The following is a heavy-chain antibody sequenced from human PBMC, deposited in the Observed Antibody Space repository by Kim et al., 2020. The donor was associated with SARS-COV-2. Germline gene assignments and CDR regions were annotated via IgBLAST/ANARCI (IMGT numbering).Heavy chain of an antibody. D-gene: IGHD3-22*01. V-gene: IGHV3-64*01. J-gene: IGHJ4*02. CDR3: ALTYYYDSSGYYLDY. Sequence: NSVKGRFTLSRDNSKTTLYLQMGSLRAEDMAVYYCALTYYYDSSGYYLDYWGQGTLVTVSS.